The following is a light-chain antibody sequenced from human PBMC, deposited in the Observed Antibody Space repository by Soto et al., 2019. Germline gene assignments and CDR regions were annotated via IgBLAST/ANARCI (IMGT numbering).Light chain of an antibody. CDR2: GAF. V-gene: IGKV3-20*01. J-gene: IGKJ1*01. Sequence: ETVLTQSPGTLSLSPGERATLSCRASQSVSSSYLAWYQQKPGQAPRLLIYGAFNRATGIPDRFSGSGSGTDFTLTISRLEPEDFAVYYCQQYGSSPRTFGQGTKVEIK. CDR3: QQYGSSPRT. CDR1: QSVSSSY.